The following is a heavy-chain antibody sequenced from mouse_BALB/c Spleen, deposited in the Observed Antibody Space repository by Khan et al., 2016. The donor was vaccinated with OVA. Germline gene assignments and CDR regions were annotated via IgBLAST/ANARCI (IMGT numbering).Heavy chain of an antibody. V-gene: IGHV1-7*01. D-gene: IGHD2-1*01. CDR1: GYTFINYW. CDR3: ARRVLYGIFTY. Sequence: QVQLQQSGAELAKPGASLKMSCKASGYTFINYWINWVKQRPGQGLEWIGYIDPNTGYIEFNQKFKEKATLTVDKYSNTAYMQLTSLTSEDSAGYCWARRVLYGIFTYWGQGTLVTVSA. CDR2: IDPNTGYI. J-gene: IGHJ3*01.